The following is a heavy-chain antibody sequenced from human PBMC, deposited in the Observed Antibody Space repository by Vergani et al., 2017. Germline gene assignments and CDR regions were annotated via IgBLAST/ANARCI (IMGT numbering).Heavy chain of an antibody. V-gene: IGHV4-34*01. D-gene: IGHD3-3*01. CDR2: INHSGST. CDR1: GGSFSGYY. Sequence: QVQLQQWGAGLLKPSETLSLTCAVYGGSFSGYYWSWIRQPPGKGLEWIGEINHSGSTNYNPSLKSRVTISVDTSKNQFSLKLSSVTAADTAVYYCARRITIFGVVIIHNWFDPWGQGTLVTVSS. J-gene: IGHJ5*02. CDR3: ARRITIFGVVIIHNWFDP.